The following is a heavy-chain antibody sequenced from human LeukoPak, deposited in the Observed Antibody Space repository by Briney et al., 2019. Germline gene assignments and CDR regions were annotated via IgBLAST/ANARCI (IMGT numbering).Heavy chain of an antibody. CDR1: GFTFSIYA. D-gene: IGHD3-3*01. Sequence: GGSLRLSCAASGFTFSIYAMSWVRQAPGKGLQWVSSITSSGDGTYYADSVKGRFTISRDNSENMLYLQMNSLRAEDTAVYYCARGYYDFWSGYLDYWGQGTLVTVSS. V-gene: IGHV3-23*01. CDR3: ARGYYDFWSGYLDY. J-gene: IGHJ4*02. CDR2: ITSSGDGT.